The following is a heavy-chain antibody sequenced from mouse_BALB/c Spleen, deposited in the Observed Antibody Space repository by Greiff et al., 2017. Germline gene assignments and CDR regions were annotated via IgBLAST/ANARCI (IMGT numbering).Heavy chain of an antibody. CDR1: GFNIKDYY. CDR2: IDPENGNT. D-gene: IGHD1-1*01. Sequence: DVHLVESGAELVRPGALVKLSCKASGFNIKDYYMHWVKQRPEQGLEWIGWIDPENGNTIYDPKFQGKASITADTSSNTAYLQLSSLTSEDTAVYYCASPIITTVVARYAMDYWGQGTSVTVSS. CDR3: ASPIITTVVARYAMDY. V-gene: IGHV14-1*02. J-gene: IGHJ4*01.